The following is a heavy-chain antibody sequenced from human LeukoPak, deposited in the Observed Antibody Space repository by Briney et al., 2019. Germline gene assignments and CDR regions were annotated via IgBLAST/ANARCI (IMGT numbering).Heavy chain of an antibody. CDR3: ARVNYEGALDY. CDR2: IYSGGST. CDR1: GFTVSSNY. J-gene: IGHJ4*02. D-gene: IGHD1-7*01. V-gene: IGHV3-66*01. Sequence: GGSLRLSCAASGFTVSSNYMSRVRQAPGKGLEWVSVIYSGGSTYYADSVKGRFTISRDNAKNSLYLQMNSLRVEDTAVYYCARVNYEGALDYWGQGTLVTVSS.